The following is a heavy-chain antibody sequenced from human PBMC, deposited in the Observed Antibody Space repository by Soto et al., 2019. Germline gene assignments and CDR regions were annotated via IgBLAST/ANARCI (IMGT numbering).Heavy chain of an antibody. Sequence: EVQLVESGGGLVQPGGSLRLSCAASGFTFSSYSMNWVRQAPGKGLEWFSYISSSSSTIYYADSVKGRFTISRDNAKNSLYLQVNSLRDEDTAVYYCARDLDYYDSSGYYSGYWGQGTLVTVSS. J-gene: IGHJ4*02. CDR3: ARDLDYYDSSGYYSGY. CDR2: ISSSSSTI. V-gene: IGHV3-48*02. CDR1: GFTFSSYS. D-gene: IGHD3-22*01.